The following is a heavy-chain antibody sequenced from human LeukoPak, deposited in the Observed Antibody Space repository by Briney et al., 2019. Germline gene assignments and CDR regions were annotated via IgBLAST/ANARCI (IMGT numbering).Heavy chain of an antibody. CDR3: ASSPAYSSSWYAIDN. D-gene: IGHD6-13*01. Sequence: GGSLRLSCAASGFTFTNYDMHWVRQAAGRGLEWGSGIGTAGDTYYPASVKGRFPISRENGKSSLYLQMNSLSAGDTAVYYCASSPAYSSSWYAIDNWGQGTLVTVSS. CDR1: GFTFTNYD. V-gene: IGHV3-13*01. J-gene: IGHJ4*02. CDR2: IGTAGDT.